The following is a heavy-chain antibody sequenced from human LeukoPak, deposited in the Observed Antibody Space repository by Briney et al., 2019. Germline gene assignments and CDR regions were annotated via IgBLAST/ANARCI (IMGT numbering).Heavy chain of an antibody. D-gene: IGHD1-26*01. V-gene: IGHV3-74*01. Sequence: PGGSLRLSCAASGFTFSSYWMHWVRQAPGKGLVWVSRINSDGSSTNYADSVKGRFTISRDNTKNTLYLQMKSLSAEDTAIYYCARRSSGSPPYYFDYWGQGTLVTVSS. CDR3: ARRSSGSPPYYFDY. J-gene: IGHJ4*02. CDR1: GFTFSSYW. CDR2: INSDGSST.